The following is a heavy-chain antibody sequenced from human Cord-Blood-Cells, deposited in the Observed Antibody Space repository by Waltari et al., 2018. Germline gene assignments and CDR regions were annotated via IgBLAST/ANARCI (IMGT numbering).Heavy chain of an antibody. Sequence: EVQLVESGGGLIQPGGSLRLSCAASGFTVRSNYMSWVRQAPGKGLECVSVIYSGGSTYYADSVKGRFTISRDNSNNPLYLQMNSLRAEDTAVYYCARELYNDDAFDIWGQGTMVTVSS. V-gene: IGHV3-53*01. CDR2: IYSGGST. J-gene: IGHJ3*02. CDR3: ARELYNDDAFDI. CDR1: GFTVRSNY. D-gene: IGHD1-20*01.